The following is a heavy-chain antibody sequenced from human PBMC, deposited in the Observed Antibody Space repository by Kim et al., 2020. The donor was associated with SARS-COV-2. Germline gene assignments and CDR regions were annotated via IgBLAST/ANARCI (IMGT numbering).Heavy chain of an antibody. CDR3: ARGLKDDFWSGYYPSYYFDY. CDR1: GGSISRYY. V-gene: IGHV4-59*01. J-gene: IGHJ4*02. CDR2: IYYSGST. D-gene: IGHD3-3*01. Sequence: SETMSLTCTVAGGSISRYYWSWIRQPPGKGLEWIGYIYYSGSTNYNPSPKSRVTIAVDTSKNQFSLKLSSVTAADTAVYYCARGLKDDFWSGYYPSYYFDYWGQGTLVTVSS.